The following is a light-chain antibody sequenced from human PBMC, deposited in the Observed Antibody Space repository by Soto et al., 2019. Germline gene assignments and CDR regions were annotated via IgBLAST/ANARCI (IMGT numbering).Light chain of an antibody. CDR3: QQFGSSPLFT. CDR1: QSVSSSS. Sequence: EIVLTQSPGTLSLCPGERATLSCRASQSVSSSSLAWYQQKPGQAPRLLIYGASSRDTGIPDRFSGSGSGTDFTLTISRLEPEDFAVYYCQQFGSSPLFTFGPGTKVDVK. V-gene: IGKV3-20*01. J-gene: IGKJ3*01. CDR2: GAS.